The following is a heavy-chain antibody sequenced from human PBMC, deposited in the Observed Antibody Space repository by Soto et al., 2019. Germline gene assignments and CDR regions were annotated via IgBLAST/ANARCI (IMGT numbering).Heavy chain of an antibody. J-gene: IGHJ5*02. CDR1: GFTFLNYG. V-gene: IGHV3-33*01. D-gene: IGHD6-13*01. CDR2: IWYDGSNK. Sequence: ESGGGVVQPGRSLRLSCAASGFTFLNYGMHWVRQAPGKGLEWVAVIWYDGSNKYYADSVKGRFTISRDNSKNTLYLQMNSLRGEDTAVYYCARGGSSSWYLRWFDPWGQGTLVTVSS. CDR3: ARGGSSSWYLRWFDP.